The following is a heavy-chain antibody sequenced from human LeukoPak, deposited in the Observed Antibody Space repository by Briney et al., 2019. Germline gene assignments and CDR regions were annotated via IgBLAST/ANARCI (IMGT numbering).Heavy chain of an antibody. D-gene: IGHD3-3*01. J-gene: IGHJ5*02. Sequence: SETLSLTCTVSGGSISSGSYYWSWIRQPAGKGLEWIGRIYTSGSTNYNPSLKSRVTISVDTSKNQFSLKLSSVTAADTAVYYCARGTPNYDFWSGYYPNWFDPWGQGTLVTVSS. CDR1: GGSISSGSYY. CDR3: ARGTPNYDFWSGYYPNWFDP. CDR2: IYTSGST. V-gene: IGHV4-61*02.